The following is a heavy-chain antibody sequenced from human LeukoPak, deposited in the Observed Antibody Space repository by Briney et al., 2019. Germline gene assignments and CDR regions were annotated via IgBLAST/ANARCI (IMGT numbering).Heavy chain of an antibody. D-gene: IGHD6-19*01. V-gene: IGHV1-18*01. CDR2: ISAYNGNT. J-gene: IGHJ5*02. Sequence: GGSLRLSCAASGFTFSSYAMSWVRQAPGQGLEWMGWISAYNGNTNYAQKLQGRVTMTTDTSTSTAYMELRSLRSDDTAVYYCARVAGVSSKFDPWGQGTLVTVSS. CDR1: GFTFSSYA. CDR3: ARVAGVSSKFDP.